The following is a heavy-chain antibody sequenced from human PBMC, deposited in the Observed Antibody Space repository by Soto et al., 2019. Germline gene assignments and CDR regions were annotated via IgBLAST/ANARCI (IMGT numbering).Heavy chain of an antibody. CDR2: INPMLGVA. V-gene: IGHV1-69*10. D-gene: IGHD2-2*01. Sequence: SVKVSCKASGGSFSSLVISWLRQAPGQGPEWMGGINPMLGVANFAQKFQDRVTITADESTTTAYMELSSLRSEETAVYYCARGPAQFDPWG. CDR1: GGSFSSLV. J-gene: IGHJ5*02. CDR3: ARGPAQFDP.